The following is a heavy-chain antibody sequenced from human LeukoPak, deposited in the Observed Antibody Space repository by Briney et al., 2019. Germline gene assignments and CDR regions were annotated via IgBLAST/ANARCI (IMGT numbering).Heavy chain of an antibody. V-gene: IGHV4-59*12. Sequence: LETLSLTCTVSGGSISRYYWSWIRQPPGKGLEWIGYIYYSGSTNYNPSPKSRVTISVDMSKNQFSLKLSSVSAADTAVYYCARDLLHRGYAFDIWGQGTMVTVSS. CDR3: ARDLLHRGYAFDI. CDR1: GGSISRYY. D-gene: IGHD5-12*01. J-gene: IGHJ3*02. CDR2: IYYSGST.